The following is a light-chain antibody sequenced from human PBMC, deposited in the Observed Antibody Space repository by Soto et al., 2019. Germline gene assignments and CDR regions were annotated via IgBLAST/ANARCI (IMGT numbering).Light chain of an antibody. CDR1: QSVSSN. CDR3: QQYNNWWT. J-gene: IGKJ1*01. Sequence: EIVMTQSPATLSVSPGERATLSCRASQSVSSNLAWYQQKPGQAPRLLIYGASTRATGIPARFSGSGSGTECTLPISSLKSEDFAVYYCQQYNNWWTFGQGTKVEIK. V-gene: IGKV3-15*01. CDR2: GAS.